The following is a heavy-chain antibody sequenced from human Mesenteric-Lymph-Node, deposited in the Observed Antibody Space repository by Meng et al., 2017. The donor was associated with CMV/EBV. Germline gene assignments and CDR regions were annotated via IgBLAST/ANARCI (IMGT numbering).Heavy chain of an antibody. J-gene: IGHJ5*02. V-gene: IGHV3-74*01. CDR2: INLDGSLT. Sequence: ASGFPFNNSWMHWVRQPPGKGLVWVSRINLDGSLTYYADSVKGRFTVSRDNTKKTLFLQMNNLGAEDTAFYYCTRGGSGTYYGRFDPWGQGTLVTVSS. D-gene: IGHD3-3*01. CDR1: GFPFNNSW. CDR3: TRGGSGTYYGRFDP.